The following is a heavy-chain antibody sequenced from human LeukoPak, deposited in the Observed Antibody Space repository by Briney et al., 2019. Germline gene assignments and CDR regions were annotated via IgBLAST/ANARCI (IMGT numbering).Heavy chain of an antibody. D-gene: IGHD6-19*01. CDR1: GGSISSSTYY. CDR3: ATMSSGWYRNWYFDL. V-gene: IGHV4-39*01. J-gene: IGHJ2*01. Sequence: DPSETLSLTCTVSGGSISSSTYYWGWLRQPPGKGLEWIVSIYYSGSTYYNPSLKSRVTIFVDTSKNQFSLMLSSVTAADTAVYYCATMSSGWYRNWYFDLWGRGTLVTVSS. CDR2: IYYSGST.